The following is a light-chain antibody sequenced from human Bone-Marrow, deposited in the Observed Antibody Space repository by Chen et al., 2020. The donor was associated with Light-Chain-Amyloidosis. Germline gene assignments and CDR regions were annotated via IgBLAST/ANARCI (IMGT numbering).Light chain of an antibody. CDR1: NIGSTS. CDR2: DDS. CDR3: QVWDRSSARPV. Sequence: SYVLTQPSSVSVATGQTATIACGGNNIGSTSVHWYQQTPGQAPLLVVYDDSDRPSGIPERLSGSNSGNTATLTSSRVEAGDEADYYCQVWDRSSARPVFGGGTKLTVL. J-gene: IGLJ3*02. V-gene: IGLV3-21*02.